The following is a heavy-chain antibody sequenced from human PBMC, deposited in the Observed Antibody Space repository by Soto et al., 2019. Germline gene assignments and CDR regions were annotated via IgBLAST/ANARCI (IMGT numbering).Heavy chain of an antibody. V-gene: IGHV4-4*07. J-gene: IGHJ6*02. D-gene: IGHD3-22*01. CDR3: AIRLYYYDSSGYRKPYGMDV. Sequence: SSETLSLTYTVSGGSISSYYWSWIRQPTGKGLEWIGRIYTSGSTNYNPSLKSRVTMSVDTSKNQFSLKLSSVTAADTAVYYCAIRLYYYDSSGYRKPYGMDVWGQGTTVTVSS. CDR1: GGSISSYY. CDR2: IYTSGST.